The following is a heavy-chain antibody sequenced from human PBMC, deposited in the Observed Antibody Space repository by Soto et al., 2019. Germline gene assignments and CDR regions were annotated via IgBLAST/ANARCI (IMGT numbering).Heavy chain of an antibody. Sequence: QVQLVESGGGVVQPGRSLRLSCAASGFTFSSYAIHWVRQAPGKGLEWVAVISYDGSSKYYADSVKGRFTISRDNSKNTQYLQMNSLGAEDTAVYYCSRGWHSFDYWGQGTLVTVSS. J-gene: IGHJ4*02. CDR3: SRGWHSFDY. V-gene: IGHV3-30-3*01. CDR2: ISYDGSSK. D-gene: IGHD2-15*01. CDR1: GFTFSSYA.